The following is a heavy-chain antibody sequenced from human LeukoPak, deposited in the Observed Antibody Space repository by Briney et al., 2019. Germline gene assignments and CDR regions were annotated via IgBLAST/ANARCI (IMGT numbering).Heavy chain of an antibody. CDR2: IYYSGST. CDR1: GGSISSGDYY. CDR3: ATLGYCSSTSCYLDAFDI. Sequence: SGTLSLTCTVSGGSISSGDYYWSWIRQPPGKGLEWIGYIYYSGSTYYNPSLKSRVTISVDTSKNQFSLKLSSVTAADTAVYYCATLGYCSSTSCYLDAFDIWGQGTMVTVSS. D-gene: IGHD2-2*01. J-gene: IGHJ3*02. V-gene: IGHV4-30-4*01.